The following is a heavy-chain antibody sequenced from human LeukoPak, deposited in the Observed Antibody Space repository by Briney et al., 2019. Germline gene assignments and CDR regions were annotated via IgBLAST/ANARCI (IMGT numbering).Heavy chain of an antibody. CDR1: GGSISSGGYY. Sequence: SQTLSLTCTVSGGSISSGGYYWSWIRQHPGKGLEWIGYIYYSGSTYYNPSLKSRVTISVDTSKNQFSLKLSSVTAADTAVYYCARGREWEPKVFDYWGQGTLVTVSS. V-gene: IGHV4-31*03. J-gene: IGHJ4*02. D-gene: IGHD1-26*01. CDR3: ARGREWEPKVFDY. CDR2: IYYSGST.